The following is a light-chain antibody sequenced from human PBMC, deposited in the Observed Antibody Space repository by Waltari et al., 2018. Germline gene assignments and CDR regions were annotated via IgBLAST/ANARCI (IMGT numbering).Light chain of an antibody. J-gene: IGKJ1*01. CDR1: QSLFYSSNNENY. Sequence: DIVLTQSSDSLAVSLGESATINCKSSQSLFYSSNNENYLAWYQQKPGQPPRMLIYWASNRESGVPDRFSGSGSGTDFTLTISGLQAEDVAVYYCQQYFSSPPWTFGQGTKVEIK. V-gene: IGKV4-1*01. CDR3: QQYFSSPPWT. CDR2: WAS.